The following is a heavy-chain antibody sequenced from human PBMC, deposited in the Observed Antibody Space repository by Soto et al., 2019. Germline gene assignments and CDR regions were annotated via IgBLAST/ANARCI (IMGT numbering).Heavy chain of an antibody. V-gene: IGHV6-1*01. CDR1: GDSVSSNSAA. CDR3: AREGYCSSTSCYSYYYYYYGMDV. Sequence: SQTLSLTCAISGDSVSSNSAAWNWIRQSPSRGLEWLGRTYYRSKWYNDYAVSVKSRITINPDTSKNQFSLQLNSVTPEDTAVYYCAREGYCSSTSCYSYYYYYYGMDVWGQGTTVTV. D-gene: IGHD2-2*01. CDR2: TYYRSKWYN. J-gene: IGHJ6*02.